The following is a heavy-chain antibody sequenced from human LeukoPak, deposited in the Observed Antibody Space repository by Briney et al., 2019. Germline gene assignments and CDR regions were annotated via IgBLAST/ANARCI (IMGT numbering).Heavy chain of an antibody. CDR2: INPSGGST. J-gene: IGHJ3*02. CDR3: ARAEWELHYSSVDAFDI. V-gene: IGHV1-46*01. Sequence: ASVKVSCKASGYTFTSYYMHWVREAPGQGLEWMGIINPSGGSTSYAQKFQGRVTMTRDTSTSTVYMELSSLRSEDTGVYYCARAEWELHYSSVDAFDIWGQGTMVTVSS. CDR1: GYTFTSYY. D-gene: IGHD1-26*01.